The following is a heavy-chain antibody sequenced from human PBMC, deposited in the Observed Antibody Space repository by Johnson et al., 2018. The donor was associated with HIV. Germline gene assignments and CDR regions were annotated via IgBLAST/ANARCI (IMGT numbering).Heavy chain of an antibody. Sequence: EVQLMESGGGLVKPGGSLRLSCAASGFTFSDYWMTWVRQAPGNGLEWVANIKQDGTEMYYVDSVKGRFTISRDNAKNSLYLQMNSLRAEDTAMYYCARQFRSVGAPDAFDIWGQGTMVTVSS. V-gene: IGHV3-7*04. D-gene: IGHD1-26*01. CDR3: ARQFRSVGAPDAFDI. CDR1: GFTFSDYW. J-gene: IGHJ3*02. CDR2: IKQDGTEM.